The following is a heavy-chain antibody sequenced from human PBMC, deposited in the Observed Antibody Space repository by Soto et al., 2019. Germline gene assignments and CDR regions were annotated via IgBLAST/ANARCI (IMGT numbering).Heavy chain of an antibody. CDR1: GFTFISYA. CDR2: ISYDGSNK. V-gene: IGHV3-30-3*01. Sequence: GGSLRLSCAASGFTFISYAMHWVRQAPGKGLEWVAVISYDGSNKYYADSVKGRFTISRDNSKNTLYLQMNSLRAEDTAVYYCASGHTMIVVGPFDYWGQGTLVTVSS. D-gene: IGHD3-22*01. CDR3: ASGHTMIVVGPFDY. J-gene: IGHJ4*02.